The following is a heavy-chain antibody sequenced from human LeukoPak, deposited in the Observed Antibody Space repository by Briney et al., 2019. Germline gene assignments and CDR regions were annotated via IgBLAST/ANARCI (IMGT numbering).Heavy chain of an antibody. CDR2: IYTSGST. V-gene: IGHV4-61*02. J-gene: IGHJ6*03. CDR3: AREERGYSYSYGGYSYYYYMDV. Sequence: KPSQTLSLTCTVSGGSISSGSYYWSWIRQPAGKGLEWIGRIYTSGSTNYNPSLKSRVTISVDTSKNQFSLKLSSVTAADTAVYYCAREERGYSYSYGGYSYYYYMDVWGKGTTVTVSS. CDR1: GGSISSGSYY. D-gene: IGHD5-18*01.